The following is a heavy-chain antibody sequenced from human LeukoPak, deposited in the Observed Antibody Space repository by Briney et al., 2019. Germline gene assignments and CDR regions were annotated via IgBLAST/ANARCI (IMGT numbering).Heavy chain of an antibody. Sequence: GGSLRLSCADSGFTFTRFWMHWVRQAPGNGLVWVSRINVEGTTTTYADSVEGRFTISRDENALYLQMNHLRVDDTAVYYCTRGGEEPFDYWGQGTLVTVSP. CDR1: GFTFTRFW. CDR3: TRGGEEPFDY. D-gene: IGHD3-10*01. V-gene: IGHV3-74*01. J-gene: IGHJ4*02. CDR2: INVEGTTT.